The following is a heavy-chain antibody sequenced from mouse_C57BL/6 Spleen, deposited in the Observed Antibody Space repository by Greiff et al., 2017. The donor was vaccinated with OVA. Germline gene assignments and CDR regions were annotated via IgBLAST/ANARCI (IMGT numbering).Heavy chain of an antibody. D-gene: IGHD1-1*01. Sequence: EVKVVESGGGLVKPGGPLKLSCAASGFTFSSYAMSWVRQTPEKRLEWVATISDGGSYTYYPDNVKGRFTISRDNAKNNLYLQMSHLKSEDTAMYYCARGGITTAFAYWGQGTLVTVSA. CDR2: ISDGGSYT. CDR3: ARGGITTAFAY. CDR1: GFTFSSYA. J-gene: IGHJ3*01. V-gene: IGHV5-4*03.